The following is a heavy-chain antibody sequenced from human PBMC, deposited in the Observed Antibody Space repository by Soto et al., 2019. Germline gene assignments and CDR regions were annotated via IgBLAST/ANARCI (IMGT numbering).Heavy chain of an antibody. J-gene: IGHJ4*02. CDR3: AHMRGYSYGWEWGFDY. Sequence: QNTLKESGPTLVTPTQTLTLTCTCCGFSLSTSGLGVGWLRPPTGNALEWLALIYWDEDKRYSPSLKSRLTITKDTSKHQVVRTMTNMYPVDTATYYCAHMRGYSYGWEWGFDYWVQGTLVTVSS. V-gene: IGHV2-5*02. CDR2: IYWDEDK. D-gene: IGHD5-18*01. CDR1: GFSLSTSGLG.